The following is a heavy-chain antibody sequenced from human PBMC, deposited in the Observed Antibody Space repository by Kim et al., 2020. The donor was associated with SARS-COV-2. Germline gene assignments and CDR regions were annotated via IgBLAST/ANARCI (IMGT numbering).Heavy chain of an antibody. J-gene: IGHJ3*02. Sequence: GRFTISRDNAKTSLYLQMNSLRAEDTAVYYCARAPYYYGSGSYYKGAFDIWGQGTMVTVSS. V-gene: IGHV3-11*06. CDR3: ARAPYYYGSGSYYKGAFDI. D-gene: IGHD3-10*01.